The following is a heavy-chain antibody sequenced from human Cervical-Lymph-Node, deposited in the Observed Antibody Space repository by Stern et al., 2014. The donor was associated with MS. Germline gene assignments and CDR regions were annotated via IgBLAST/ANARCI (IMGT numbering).Heavy chain of an antibody. V-gene: IGHV1-69*01. CDR1: EGTFSSYA. Sequence: VQLVQSGAEVKNPGSSVKVSCQASEGTFSSYAIRWVRQAPGQGLEWMGGNIPIFGTANYAQKFQGRVTITADESTSTAYMELSSLRSEDTAVYYCARGELKEGLVRGMDVWGQGTTVTVSS. D-gene: IGHD1-26*01. J-gene: IGHJ6*02. CDR3: ARGELKEGLVRGMDV. CDR2: NIPIFGTA.